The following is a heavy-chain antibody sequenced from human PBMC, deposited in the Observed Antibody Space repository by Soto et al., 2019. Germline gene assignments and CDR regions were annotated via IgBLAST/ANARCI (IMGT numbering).Heavy chain of an antibody. CDR1: GYTFTNYG. CDR3: ARVLGYNSSWWRHSAFDI. J-gene: IGHJ3*02. CDR2: ISAHTGNT. D-gene: IGHD6-13*01. V-gene: IGHV1-18*01. Sequence: ASVKVSCKTSGYTFTNYGISWVRQAPGQGLEWMGWISAHTGNTNYAQKFQGRVTMTTDTSTSTAYMELRSLRSDDTAVYYCARVLGYNSSWWRHSAFDIWGQGTMVTVSS.